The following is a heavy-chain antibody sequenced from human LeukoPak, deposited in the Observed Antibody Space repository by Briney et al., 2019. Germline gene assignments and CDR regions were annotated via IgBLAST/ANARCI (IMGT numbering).Heavy chain of an antibody. CDR3: AKGLRSSGYYFDY. Sequence: GGSLRLSCAASGFTFSSYGMHWVRQAPGKGLEWVAFIRYDGSNKYYADSVKGRFTISRDNSKNTLYLQMNSLRAEDTAVYYCAKGLRSSGYYFDYWGQGTLVTVSS. CDR1: GFTFSSYG. V-gene: IGHV3-30*02. J-gene: IGHJ4*02. D-gene: IGHD3-22*01. CDR2: IRYDGSNK.